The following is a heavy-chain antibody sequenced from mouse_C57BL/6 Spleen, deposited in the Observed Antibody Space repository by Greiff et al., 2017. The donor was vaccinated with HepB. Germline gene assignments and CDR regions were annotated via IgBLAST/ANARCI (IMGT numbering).Heavy chain of an antibody. J-gene: IGHJ1*03. CDR2: IDPSDSET. CDR1: GYTFTSYW. Sequence: QVQLQQPGAELVRPGSSVKLSCKASGYTFTSYWMRWVKQRPIQGLEWIGNIDPSDSETHYNQKFKDKATLTVDKSSSTAYMQLSSLTSEDSAVYYCARYNYGSSWYFDVWGTGTTVTVSS. CDR3: ARYNYGSSWYFDV. D-gene: IGHD1-1*01. V-gene: IGHV1-52*01.